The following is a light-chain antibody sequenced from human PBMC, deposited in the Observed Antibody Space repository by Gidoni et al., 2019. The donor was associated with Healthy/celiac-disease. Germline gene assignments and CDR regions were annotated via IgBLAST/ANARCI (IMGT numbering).Light chain of an antibody. V-gene: IGKV3-11*01. CDR1: QSVSSY. CDR3: QQSSNWPRT. Sequence: DIVLTQSPSTLSSSPGERATITCRASQSVSSYLAWYQQKPGQAPRLLIYDASTLPTGIPARFSGSGSRTDFTLTISSLEPEDFAVYYCQQSSNWPRTFGEGTKVEIK. J-gene: IGKJ4*01. CDR2: DAS.